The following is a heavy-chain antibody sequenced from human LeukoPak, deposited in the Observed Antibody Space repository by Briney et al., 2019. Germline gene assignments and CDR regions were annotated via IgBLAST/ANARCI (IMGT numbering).Heavy chain of an antibody. V-gene: IGHV3-64D*09. CDR2: ITGNGGRT. D-gene: IGHD3-3*02. Sequence: GGSLRLSCSASGFTFSRYAMHWVRQAPGQGLEYVSTITGNGGRTYYADSVKGRFTISRDNSKNTLYLQMSSLRPEDTAVYYCVKVLGAYIADYWGQGTLVTVSS. J-gene: IGHJ4*02. CDR3: VKVLGAYIADY. CDR1: GFTFSRYA.